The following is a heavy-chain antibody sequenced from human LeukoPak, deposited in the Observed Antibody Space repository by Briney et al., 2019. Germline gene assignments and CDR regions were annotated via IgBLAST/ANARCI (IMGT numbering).Heavy chain of an antibody. CDR1: GFTFSNYA. Sequence: GGSLRLSCAASGFTFSNYAMSWVRQAPGKGLEWVSAISGSDGSTYYADSVKGRFTISRDNSKNTLYLQMNSLRAEDTAVYYCAKGSRAAAGTCFDYWGQGTLVTVSS. D-gene: IGHD6-13*01. V-gene: IGHV3-23*01. CDR3: AKGSRAAAGTCFDY. J-gene: IGHJ4*02. CDR2: ISGSDGST.